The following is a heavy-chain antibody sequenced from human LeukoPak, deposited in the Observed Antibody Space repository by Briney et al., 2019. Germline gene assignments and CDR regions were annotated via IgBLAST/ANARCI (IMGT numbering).Heavy chain of an antibody. Sequence: PGGSLRLSCAASGFTFSSYDMHWVRQASGKGLEWVAVISDDRSNKYYADSVEGRFTISRDNSKNTLYLQMNSLRAEDTAVYYCAKSYYDFWSGYYQTFDYWGQGTLVTVSS. D-gene: IGHD3-3*01. J-gene: IGHJ4*02. CDR3: AKSYYDFWSGYYQTFDY. CDR1: GFTFSSYD. V-gene: IGHV3-30*18. CDR2: ISDDRSNK.